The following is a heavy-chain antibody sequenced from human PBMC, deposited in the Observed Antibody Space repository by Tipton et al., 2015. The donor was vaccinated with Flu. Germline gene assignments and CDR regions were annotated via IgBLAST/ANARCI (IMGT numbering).Heavy chain of an antibody. CDR1: GFTFSSYW. D-gene: IGHD1-14*01. CDR3: ATEGGLDY. V-gene: IGHV3-7*01. CDR2: IKQDGSEK. Sequence: SLRLSCAASGFTFSSYWVSWVRQAPGKGLEWVANIKQDGSEKYYVDSVKGRFTISRDNAKNSLYLQMNSLRAEDTAVYYCATEGGLDYWGQGTLVTVSS. J-gene: IGHJ4*02.